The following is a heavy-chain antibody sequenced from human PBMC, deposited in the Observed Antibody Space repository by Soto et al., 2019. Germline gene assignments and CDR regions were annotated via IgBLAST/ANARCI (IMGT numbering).Heavy chain of an antibody. V-gene: IGHV1-3*01. D-gene: IGHD5-12*01. CDR3: ARFGRVATTTLDFDY. CDR2: INAGNGNT. CDR1: GYTFTSYA. J-gene: IGHJ4*02. Sequence: ASVKVSCKASGYTFTSYAMHWVRQAPGQRLEWMGWINAGNGNTKYSQKFQGRVTITRDTSAGTAYMELSSLRSEDTAVCYCARFGRVATTTLDFDYWGQGTLVTVSS.